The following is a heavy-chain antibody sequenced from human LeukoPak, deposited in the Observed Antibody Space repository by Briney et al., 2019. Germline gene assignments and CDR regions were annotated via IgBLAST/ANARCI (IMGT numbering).Heavy chain of an antibody. CDR1: GYSITSGFY. D-gene: IGHD6-6*01. V-gene: IGHV4-38-2*02. CDR2: IYHSGTT. J-gene: IGHJ5*02. CDR3: ARRIVLRAWFDP. Sequence: SETLSLTCTVSGYSITSGFYWGWIRQPPGKGLEWIGSIYHSGTTFYNPSLKSPVSISVDTSNNQFSLKLSSVTAADTAMYYCARRIVLRAWFDPSGKGTLVTVSS.